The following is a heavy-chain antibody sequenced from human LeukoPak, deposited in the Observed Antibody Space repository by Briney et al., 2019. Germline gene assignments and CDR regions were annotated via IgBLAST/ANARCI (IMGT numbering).Heavy chain of an antibody. CDR2: ISWNSGSI. J-gene: IGHJ6*03. Sequence: TGGSLRLSCAASGFTFDDYAMHWVRQAPGKGLEWVSGISWNSGSIGYADSVKGRFTISRDNAKNSLYLQMNSLRAEDTAVYYCAREMRIQPRGYYYYYYYMDVWGKGTTVTISS. CDR1: GFTFDDYA. V-gene: IGHV3-9*01. D-gene: IGHD5-18*01. CDR3: AREMRIQPRGYYYYYYYMDV.